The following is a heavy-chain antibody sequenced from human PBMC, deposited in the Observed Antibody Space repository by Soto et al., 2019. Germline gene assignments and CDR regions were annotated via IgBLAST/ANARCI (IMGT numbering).Heavy chain of an antibody. CDR3: ARHPAYCRGGHCFTHY. CDR1: GYSFTNYW. D-gene: IGHD2-15*01. CDR2: IYPGDSDT. J-gene: IGHJ4*02. V-gene: IGHV5-51*01. Sequence: PGESLKISCKSSGYSFTNYWIGWVRQRPGKGLEWMGIIYPGDSDTRYSPSFQGQVTISADKSVNTAYLQLSSLQASDTAMYYCARHPAYCRGGHCFTHYSGQATPVTVSS.